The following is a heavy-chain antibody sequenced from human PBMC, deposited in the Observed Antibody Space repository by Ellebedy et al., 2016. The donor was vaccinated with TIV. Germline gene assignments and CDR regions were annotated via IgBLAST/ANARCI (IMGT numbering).Heavy chain of an antibody. CDR2: ISAYNGNT. J-gene: IGHJ3*02. CDR3: ARIDYYDSSSYYRAFAI. D-gene: IGHD3-22*01. CDR1: GYTFTSYG. Sequence: ASVKVSCKASGYTFTSYGISWVRQAPGQGLEWMGWISAYNGNTNYAQKLQGRVTMTTDTSTSTAYMELRSLRSDDTAVYYCARIDYYDSSSYYRAFAIWGQGTMVTVSS. V-gene: IGHV1-18*04.